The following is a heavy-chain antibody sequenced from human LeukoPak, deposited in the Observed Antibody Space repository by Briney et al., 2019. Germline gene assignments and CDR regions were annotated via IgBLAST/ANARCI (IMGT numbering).Heavy chain of an antibody. Sequence: ASVKVSCKASGYTFTGYYMHWVRQAPGQGLEWMGWMNPNSGNTGYAQKFQGRVTMTRNTSISTAYMELSSLRSEDTAVYYCARGGGSYYRAYYYYYYMDVWGKGTTATVSS. J-gene: IGHJ6*03. D-gene: IGHD1-26*01. CDR1: GYTFTGYY. CDR2: MNPNSGNT. V-gene: IGHV1-8*01. CDR3: ARGGGSYYRAYYYYYYMDV.